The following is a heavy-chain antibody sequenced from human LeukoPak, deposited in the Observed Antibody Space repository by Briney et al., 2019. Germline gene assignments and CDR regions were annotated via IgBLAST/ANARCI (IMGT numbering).Heavy chain of an antibody. CDR2: IYDSGST. Sequence: SETLSLTCNVSGGSISSHYWSWIRQPPGKGLEWIGYIYDSGSTNYNPSLKSRVTISVDTSKNQFSLKLSSVTAADTAVYFCARDSGNSNAHVAYWGQGTLVTVSS. CDR1: GGSISSHY. V-gene: IGHV4-59*11. CDR3: ARDSGNSNAHVAY. J-gene: IGHJ4*02. D-gene: IGHD4-23*01.